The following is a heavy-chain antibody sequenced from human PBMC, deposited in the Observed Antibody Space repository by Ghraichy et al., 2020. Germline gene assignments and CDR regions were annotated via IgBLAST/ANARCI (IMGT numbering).Heavy chain of an antibody. CDR1: GFTFSSYA. V-gene: IGHV3-23*01. J-gene: IGHJ6*02. CDR2: ISGSGGST. D-gene: IGHD3-10*01. CDR3: AKPPGDFLYYYGMDV. Sequence: GESLNISCAASGFTFSSYAMSWVRQAPGKGLEWVSAISGSGGSTYYADSVKGRFTISRDNSKNTLYLQMNSLRAEDTAVYYCAKPPGDFLYYYGMDVWGQGTTVTVSS.